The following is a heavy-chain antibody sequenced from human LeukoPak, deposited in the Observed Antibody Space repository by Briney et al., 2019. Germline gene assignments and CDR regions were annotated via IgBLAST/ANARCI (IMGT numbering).Heavy chain of an antibody. V-gene: IGHV4-61*02. D-gene: IGHD4-17*01. CDR1: GGSISSGSYY. CDR3: ARESRGDLYYYYYYMDV. CDR2: IYTSGST. Sequence: SETLSLTCTVPGGSISSGSYYWRWIRQPAGKGLEWIGRIYTSGSTNYNPSLKSRVTISVDTSKNRFSLKLSSVTAADTAVYYCARESRGDLYYYYYYMDVWGKGTTVTVSS. J-gene: IGHJ6*03.